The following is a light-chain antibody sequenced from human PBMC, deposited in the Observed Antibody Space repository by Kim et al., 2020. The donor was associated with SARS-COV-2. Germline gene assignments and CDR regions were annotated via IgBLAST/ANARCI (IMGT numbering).Light chain of an antibody. Sequence: NFMLTQPHSVSESPGKTVIISCTRSSGSIDIKYVQWYQQRPGGVPTTVIYEDYKRFGGVPDRFSGSIDRSSNSASLTISGLKTEDEADYYCQSYDDGDQVVFGGGTQLTVL. J-gene: IGLJ2*01. CDR3: QSYDDGDQVV. CDR1: SGSIDIKY. V-gene: IGLV6-57*04. CDR2: EDY.